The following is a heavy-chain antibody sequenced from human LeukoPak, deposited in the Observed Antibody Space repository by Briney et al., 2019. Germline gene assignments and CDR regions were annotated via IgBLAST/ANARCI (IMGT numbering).Heavy chain of an antibody. Sequence: SETLSLTCTVSGVSVSSGSYYWSWIRQPPGKGLEWIGYIYYSGSTNYNPSLKSRATISVDTSKNQFSLKLSSVTAADTAVYYCARDISGYDPFDYWGQGILVTVSS. CDR2: IYYSGST. D-gene: IGHD5-12*01. V-gene: IGHV4-61*01. CDR1: GVSVSSGSYY. CDR3: ARDISGYDPFDY. J-gene: IGHJ4*02.